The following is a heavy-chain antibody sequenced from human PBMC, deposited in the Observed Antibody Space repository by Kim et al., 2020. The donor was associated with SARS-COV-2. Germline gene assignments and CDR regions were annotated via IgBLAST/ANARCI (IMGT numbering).Heavy chain of an antibody. CDR3: TVKYNY. Sequence: GGSLRLSCIASGFTFGDYGMTWVRQAPGKGLEWVGFIRSKAYGGTTEYAAFVKGRFTISRDDSKSIAYLQMNSLKTEDTAVYYCTVKYNYWGQGTLVTVSS. V-gene: IGHV3-49*04. D-gene: IGHD5-18*01. J-gene: IGHJ4*02. CDR2: IRSKAYGGTT. CDR1: GFTFGDYG.